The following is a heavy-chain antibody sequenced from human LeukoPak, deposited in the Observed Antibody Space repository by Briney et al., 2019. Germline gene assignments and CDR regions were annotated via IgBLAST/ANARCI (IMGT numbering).Heavy chain of an antibody. CDR2: ISYTDANT. J-gene: IGHJ3*01. V-gene: IGHV3-23*01. D-gene: IGHD5-24*01. CDR3: ARDIQLST. CDR1: GFTFSGSA. Sequence: GGSLRLSCAASGFTFSGSAMSWVRQAPGEGLEWVSLISYTDANTYYTDSVRGRFTISRDNSKDTLFLQMNSLRAEDTAIYYCARDIQLSTWGLGTMVTVSS.